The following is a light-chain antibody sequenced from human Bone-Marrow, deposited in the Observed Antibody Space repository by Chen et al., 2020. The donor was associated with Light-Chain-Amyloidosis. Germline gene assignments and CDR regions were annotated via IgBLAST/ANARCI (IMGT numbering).Light chain of an antibody. CDR1: QSVGSY. Sequence: EIVLTQSPATLSLSPGERATLSCRASQSVGSYLAWYQQKPGQAPRLLIYDASNRATGIPARFSGSGSQTDFTLTISSLEPEDFAVYYCRQSSNWPPLFGGGTKVEIK. CDR2: DAS. CDR3: RQSSNWPPL. J-gene: IGKJ4*01. V-gene: IGKV3-11*01.